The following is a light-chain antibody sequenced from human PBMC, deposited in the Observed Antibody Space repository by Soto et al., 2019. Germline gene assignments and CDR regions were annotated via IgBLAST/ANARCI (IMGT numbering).Light chain of an antibody. CDR3: QQYSSSSLS. CDR2: GTS. V-gene: IGKV3-20*01. J-gene: IGKJ4*01. CDR1: QSVSSSF. Sequence: EVVLTQSPGTLSLSPGERATLSCRASQSVSSSFLAWYQQKPGQAPRLLMYGTSRRAPGVPDTFSVSGSGTDFTLTISRLEPEDFAVYYCQQYSSSSLSFGGGTKVDIK.